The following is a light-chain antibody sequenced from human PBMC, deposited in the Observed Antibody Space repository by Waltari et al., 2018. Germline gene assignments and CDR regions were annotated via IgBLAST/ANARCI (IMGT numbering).Light chain of an antibody. CDR2: GAS. V-gene: IGKV3-15*01. Sequence: EIVLTQSPAILSLSPGERATLSCRASQSVSSNLAWYQQKPGQAPRLLIYGASTRATGSPARFSGSGSGTEFTLTISSLQSEDFAVYYCQQYNNWPLTFGQGTKLEIK. J-gene: IGKJ2*01. CDR1: QSVSSN. CDR3: QQYNNWPLT.